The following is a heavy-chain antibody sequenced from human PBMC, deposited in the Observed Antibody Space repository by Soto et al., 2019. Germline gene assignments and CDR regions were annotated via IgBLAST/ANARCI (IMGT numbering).Heavy chain of an antibody. J-gene: IGHJ6*02. V-gene: IGHV2-26*01. Sequence: GSGPTLVNPTETLTLTCTVSGFSLSNARMGVSWIRQPPGKALEWLAHIFSNGEKSYSTSLKSRLTISKDTSKSQVVLTMTNMDPVDTATYYCARIPRVAADYYGMDVWGQGTTVTVSS. CDR2: IFSNGEK. CDR3: ARIPRVAADYYGMDV. CDR1: GFSLSNARMG. D-gene: IGHD6-19*01.